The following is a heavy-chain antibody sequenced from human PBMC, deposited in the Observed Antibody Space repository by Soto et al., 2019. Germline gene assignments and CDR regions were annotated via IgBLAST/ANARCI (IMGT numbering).Heavy chain of an antibody. CDR3: ARAPDFWSGSAYGMDV. J-gene: IGHJ6*02. CDR1: GYTFTSYY. D-gene: IGHD3-3*01. V-gene: IGHV1-46*01. CDR2: INPSGGST. Sequence: ASVKVPCKASGYTFTSYYMHWVRQAPGQGLEWMGIINPSGGSTSYAQKFQGRVTMTRDTSTSTVYMELSSLRSEDTAVYYCARAPDFWSGSAYGMDVWGQGTTVTVSS.